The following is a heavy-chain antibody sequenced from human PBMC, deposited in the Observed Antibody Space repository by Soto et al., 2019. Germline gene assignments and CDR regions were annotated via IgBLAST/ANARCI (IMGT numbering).Heavy chain of an antibody. J-gene: IGHJ5*02. CDR2: IIPIFGTA. D-gene: IGHD3-16*02. CDR3: ARCGRLRLGELSFLSWFDP. CDR1: GGTFSSYA. V-gene: IGHV1-69*01. Sequence: QVQLVQSGAEVKKPGSSVKVYCKASGGTFSSYAISWVRQATGQGLEWMGGIIPIFGTANYAQKFQGRVTITEDESKRTAYMHLSSLRSEDTAVYYFARCGRLRLGELSFLSWFDPWGQGSLVTVSS.